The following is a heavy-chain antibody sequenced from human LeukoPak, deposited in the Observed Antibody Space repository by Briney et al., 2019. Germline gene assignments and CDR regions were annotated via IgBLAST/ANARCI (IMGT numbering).Heavy chain of an antibody. CDR3: ARGRRLLVRGSFDY. CDR1: GGSFSGYY. Sequence: SETLSLTCAVYGGSFSGYYWSWIRQPPGKGLEWIGEINHSGSTNYNPSLKNRVTISVDTSKNQFSLKLSSVTAADTAVYYCARGRRLLVRGSFDYWGQGTLVTVSS. D-gene: IGHD3-10*01. J-gene: IGHJ4*02. CDR2: INHSGST. V-gene: IGHV4-34*01.